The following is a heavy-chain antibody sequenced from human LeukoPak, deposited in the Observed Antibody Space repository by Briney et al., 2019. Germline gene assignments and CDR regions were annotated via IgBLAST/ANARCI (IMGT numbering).Heavy chain of an antibody. V-gene: IGHV4-61*02. D-gene: IGHD6-13*01. CDR2: IYATGRT. J-gene: IGHJ6*03. CDR3: ARTTEAHSWRTRYYDYYMDV. CDR1: GGSISSGSYY. Sequence: PSETLSLTCTVSGGSISSGSYYWSWLRQPAGKGLEWIGRIYATGRTNYNPSLKSRVTISVDTSKNLFSLKLRSVTAADTAVYYCARTTEAHSWRTRYYDYYMDVWGKGTTVTVSS.